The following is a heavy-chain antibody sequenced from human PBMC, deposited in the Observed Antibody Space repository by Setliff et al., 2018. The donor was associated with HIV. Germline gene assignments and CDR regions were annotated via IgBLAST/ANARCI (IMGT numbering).Heavy chain of an antibody. V-gene: IGHV3-7*01. D-gene: IGHD3-3*01. CDR3: ATFADGPDS. CDR1: GFTFSSHW. Sequence: GGSLRLSCAVSGFTFSSHWMTWVRQAPGKGLEWVATIKEDGREKYYVGSVKGRFTISRDDAKRSLYLQMNRLKTDDTAFYYCATFADGPDSWGQGTLVTVSS. J-gene: IGHJ4*02. CDR2: IKEDGREK.